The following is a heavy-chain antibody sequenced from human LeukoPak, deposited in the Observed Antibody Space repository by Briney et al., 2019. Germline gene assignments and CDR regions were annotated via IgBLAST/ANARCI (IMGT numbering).Heavy chain of an antibody. CDR2: ISWNSGSI. D-gene: IGHD6-19*01. CDR1: GFTFDDYA. Sequence: PGGSLRLSCAASGFTFDDYAMHWVRQAPGKGLEWVSGISWNSGSIGYADSVKGRFTISRDNAKNSLYLQMNSLRAEDTAVYYCAREQWLVLNYFDSWGQGTLVTVSS. CDR3: AREQWLVLNYFDS. J-gene: IGHJ4*02. V-gene: IGHV3-9*01.